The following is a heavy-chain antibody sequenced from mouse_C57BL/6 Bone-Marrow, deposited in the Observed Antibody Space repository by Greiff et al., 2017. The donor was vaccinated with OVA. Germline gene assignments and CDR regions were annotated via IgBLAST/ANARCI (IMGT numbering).Heavy chain of an antibody. V-gene: IGHV1-85*01. CDR2: IYPRDGST. CDR3: ARYGLYAVDY. Sequence: VHLVESGPELVKPGASVKLSCKASGYTFTSYDINWVKQRPGQGLEWIGWIYPRDGSTKYNEKFKGQATLTVDTSSSTAYMELHSLTSEDSAVYFCARYGLYAVDYWGQGTSVTVSS. CDR1: GYTFTSYD. D-gene: IGHD1-1*02. J-gene: IGHJ4*01.